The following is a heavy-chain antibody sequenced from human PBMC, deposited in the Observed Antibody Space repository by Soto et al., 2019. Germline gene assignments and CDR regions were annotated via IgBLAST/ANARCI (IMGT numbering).Heavy chain of an antibody. CDR3: AGTTSHQWYYMDV. CDR2: TYYRSRWYN. V-gene: IGHV6-1*01. CDR1: GDSVSSNSSA. Sequence: PSQAHSLTCAISGDSVSSNSSAWNCIKLSPSRGLEWLARTYYRSRWYNDYAVSVRSRITVNPDTSKNQFSLQLTSVTPEDTAVYYCAGTTSHQWYYMDVWGKGTTVTVSS. J-gene: IGHJ6*03. D-gene: IGHD1-7*01.